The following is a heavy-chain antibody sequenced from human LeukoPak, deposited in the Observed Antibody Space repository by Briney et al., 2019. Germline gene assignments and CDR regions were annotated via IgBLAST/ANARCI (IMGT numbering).Heavy chain of an antibody. D-gene: IGHD2-2*01. Sequence: ASVKVSCKASGYTFTGYYMHLVRQAPGQGLEWMGWSNPNSGGTNYAQKFQGRVTMTRDTSISTAYMELSRLRSDDTAVYYCARDLAARLPAAMTYYYYYGMDVWGQGTTVTVSS. CDR1: GYTFTGYY. CDR3: ARDLAARLPAAMTYYYYYGMDV. V-gene: IGHV1-2*02. J-gene: IGHJ6*02. CDR2: SNPNSGGT.